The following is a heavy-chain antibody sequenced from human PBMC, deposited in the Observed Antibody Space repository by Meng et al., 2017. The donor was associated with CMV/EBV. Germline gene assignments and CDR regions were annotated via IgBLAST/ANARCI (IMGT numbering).Heavy chain of an antibody. J-gene: IGHJ4*02. CDR1: GGSISSGDYY. V-gene: IGHV4-30-4*08. CDR3: ARVTSRVAGAFDY. Sequence: VQLQESGPGMVKPSQTLSLTCTVSGGSISSGDYYWSWIRQPPGKGLEWIGYIYYSGSTYYNPSLKSRVTISVDTSKNQFSLKLSSVTAADTAAYYCARVTSRVAGAFDYWGQGTLVTVSS. CDR2: IYYSGST. D-gene: IGHD1-14*01.